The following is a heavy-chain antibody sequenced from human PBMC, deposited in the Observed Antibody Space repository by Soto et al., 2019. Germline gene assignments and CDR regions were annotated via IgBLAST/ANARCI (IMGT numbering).Heavy chain of an antibody. CDR1: GGSISSYY. CDR2: IYYSGST. D-gene: IGHD3-9*01. CDR3: ARVGRYFDWSPYYYGMDV. J-gene: IGHJ6*02. V-gene: IGHV4-59*01. Sequence: PSETLSLTCTVSGGSISSYYWSWIRQPPGKGLEWIGYIYYSGSTNYNPSLKSRVTISVDTSKNQFSLKLSSVTAADTAVYYCARVGRYFDWSPYYYGMDVWGQGTTVTVSS.